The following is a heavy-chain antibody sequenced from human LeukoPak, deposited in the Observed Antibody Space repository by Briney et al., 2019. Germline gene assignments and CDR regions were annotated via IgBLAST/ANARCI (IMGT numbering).Heavy chain of an antibody. CDR2: ISGSRSYT. J-gene: IGHJ3*02. CDR3: AKPSYGDPLDAFDI. Sequence: GGSLRLSCAASGFTFSSYAMSWVRQAPGKGLEWVSAISGSRSYTYYADSVKGRFTISRDNSKNTLFLQMNSLRAEDTAVYYCAKPSYGDPLDAFDIWGQGTMVTVSS. V-gene: IGHV3-23*01. CDR1: GFTFSSYA. D-gene: IGHD4-17*01.